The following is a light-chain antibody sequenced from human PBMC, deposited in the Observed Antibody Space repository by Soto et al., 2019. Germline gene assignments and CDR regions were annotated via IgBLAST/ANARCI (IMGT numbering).Light chain of an antibody. CDR3: SSYGGSGILWV. CDR1: SSDVGGYNY. V-gene: IGLV2-14*01. Sequence: QSALTQPASVSGSPGQSITISCTGTSSDVGGYNYVSWYQQHPGKAPKLMIYEVNNRPSGVSNRFSGSKSGNTASLTISGLQAEDEADYYCSSYGGSGILWVFGGGTKLTVL. CDR2: EVN. J-gene: IGLJ3*02.